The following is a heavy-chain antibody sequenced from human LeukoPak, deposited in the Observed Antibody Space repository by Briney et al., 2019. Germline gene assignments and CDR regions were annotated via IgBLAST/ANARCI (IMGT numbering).Heavy chain of an antibody. CDR3: ARGGWSTMTTMFY. V-gene: IGHV4-38-2*02. J-gene: IGHJ4*02. CDR2: IYHSGST. CDR1: GFSINSGYY. Sequence: SETLSLTCTVSGFSINSGYYWGWIRQPPGKGLEYIGNIYHSGSTHYNPSLKSRLTISVDTSKNQFSLKLSSVTAADTAVYYCARGGWSTMTTMFYWGQGSLVTVSS. D-gene: IGHD5/OR15-5a*01.